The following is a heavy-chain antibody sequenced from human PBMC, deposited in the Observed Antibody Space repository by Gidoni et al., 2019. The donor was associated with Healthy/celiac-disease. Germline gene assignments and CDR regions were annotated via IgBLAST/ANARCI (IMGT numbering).Heavy chain of an antibody. Sequence: QVQLQQWGAGLLKPSETLSLTCAVYGGSFSGYDWSWIRQPPGKGLEWIGEINHSGSTNYNPSLKSRVTISVDTSKNQFSLKLSSVTAADTAVYYCARGNPYCGGDCYSTPTFDYWGQGTLVTVSS. CDR3: ARGNPYCGGDCYSTPTFDY. CDR2: INHSGST. D-gene: IGHD2-21*02. J-gene: IGHJ4*02. V-gene: IGHV4-34*01. CDR1: GGSFSGYD.